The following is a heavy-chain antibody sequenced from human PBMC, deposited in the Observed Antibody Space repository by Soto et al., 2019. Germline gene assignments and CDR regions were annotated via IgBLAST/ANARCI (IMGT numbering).Heavy chain of an antibody. CDR1: GYTFTSYY. V-gene: IGHV1-46*01. J-gene: IGHJ4*02. CDR2: VVPKIGSI. Sequence: ASVKVSFKASGYTFTSYYMHWVRQAPGQGLEWMGRVVPKIGSINFIRKFQGRLTLTADKSTRTAFLELSSLRPEDTAVYYCTRCGRESNWNDGNFEYWGQGTQVTVSA. D-gene: IGHD1-20*01. CDR3: TRCGRESNWNDGNFEY.